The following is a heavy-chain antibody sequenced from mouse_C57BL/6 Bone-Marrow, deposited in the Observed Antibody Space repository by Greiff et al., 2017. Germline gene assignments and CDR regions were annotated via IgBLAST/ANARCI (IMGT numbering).Heavy chain of an antibody. Sequence: QVQLQQSGAELVKPGASVKMSCKASGYTFTSYWITWVKQRPGQGLEWIGDIYPGSGSTNYNEKFKSKATLTVDTSSSTAYMQLSSLTSEDSAVYCCARGLITTVVGVGYWGQGTTLTVSS. CDR1: GYTFTSYW. CDR2: IYPGSGST. V-gene: IGHV1-55*01. CDR3: ARGLITTVVGVGY. D-gene: IGHD1-1*01. J-gene: IGHJ2*01.